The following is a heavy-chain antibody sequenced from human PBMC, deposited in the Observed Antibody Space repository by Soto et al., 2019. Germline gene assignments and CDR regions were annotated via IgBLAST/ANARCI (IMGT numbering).Heavy chain of an antibody. J-gene: IGHJ4*02. Sequence: GAPRLSCAASGFTVSSSAISWVRQAPGKGLEWVSAVSANGQGIYYADSVRGRFTISRENSKNTVFLHMDSLSAEDTAVYYCAKDRHYPRDYFHYWGQGTMVTVSS. D-gene: IGHD3-10*01. V-gene: IGHV3-23*01. CDR1: GFTVSSSA. CDR3: AKDRHYPRDYFHY. CDR2: VSANGQGI.